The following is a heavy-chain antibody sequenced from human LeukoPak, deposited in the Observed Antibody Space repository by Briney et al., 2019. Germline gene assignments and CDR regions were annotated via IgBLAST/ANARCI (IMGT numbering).Heavy chain of an antibody. CDR2: ISGSGGST. V-gene: IGHV3-23*01. CDR3: AKGGGSGWYGPSNWFDP. D-gene: IGHD6-19*01. Sequence: GGSLRLSCAASGFTFRSYAMSWVRQAPGKGLEWVSGISGSGGSTYYADSVKGRFTISRDNSKNTLYLQMNSLRAEDTAVYYCAKGGGSGWYGPSNWFDPWGQGTLVTVSS. CDR1: GFTFRSYA. J-gene: IGHJ5*02.